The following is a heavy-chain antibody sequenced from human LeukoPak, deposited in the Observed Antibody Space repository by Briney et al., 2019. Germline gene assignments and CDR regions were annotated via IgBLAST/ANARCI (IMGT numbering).Heavy chain of an antibody. Sequence: GGSLRLSCAASGFTFSTFAMIWVRQPPGKGLEWVSSIFPSGGEIHYADSVKGRFTISRDNSKDTLYLQMNSLRPEDTAVYYCARDPRGPTGYDHSGRDSFDYWGQGTLVTGSS. CDR2: IFPSGGEI. CDR1: GFTFSTFA. V-gene: IGHV3-23*01. D-gene: IGHD3-22*01. J-gene: IGHJ4*02. CDR3: ARDPRGPTGYDHSGRDSFDY.